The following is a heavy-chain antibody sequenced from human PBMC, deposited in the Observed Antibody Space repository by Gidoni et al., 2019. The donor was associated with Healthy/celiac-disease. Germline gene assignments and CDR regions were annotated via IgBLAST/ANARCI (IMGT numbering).Heavy chain of an antibody. J-gene: IGHJ5*02. V-gene: IGHV3-9*01. CDR1: GFTFDDYA. CDR2: ISWNSGSI. CDR3: AKAGIAAAGLGGGWFDP. D-gene: IGHD6-25*01. Sequence: EVQLVESVGGLVQPGRSLRLSCAASGFTFDDYAMHWVRPAPGKGLEWVSGISWNSGSIGYADSVKGRFTISRDNAKNSLYLQMNSLRAEDTALYYCAKAGIAAAGLGGGWFDPWGQGTLVTVSS.